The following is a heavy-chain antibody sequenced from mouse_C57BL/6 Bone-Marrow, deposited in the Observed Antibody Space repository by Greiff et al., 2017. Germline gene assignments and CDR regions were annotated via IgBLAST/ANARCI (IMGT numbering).Heavy chain of an antibody. J-gene: IGHJ2*01. CDR3: VKGGYY. V-gene: IGHV1-54*01. CDR1: GYAFTNYL. CDR2: INPGSGGT. Sequence: LQESGAELVRPGTSVKVSCKASGYAFTNYLIEWVKQRPGQGLEWIGVINPGSGGTNYNEKFKGKATLTADKSSSTAYMQLSSLTSEDSAVYFCVKGGYYWGQGTTLTVSS.